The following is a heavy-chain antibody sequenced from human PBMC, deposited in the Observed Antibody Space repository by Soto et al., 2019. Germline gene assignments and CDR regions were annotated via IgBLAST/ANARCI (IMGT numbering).Heavy chain of an antibody. Sequence: EVQLLESGGDLVQPGGSLRLSCAASGFTFTNYAMTWVRQAPGKGLEWVSTISGGGSITYYADSLKGRFTISRDNSKNTLYLPINSLRAGDTAVYYCAKTIRGGYSSSWYYFDYWGQGTLVTVSS. J-gene: IGHJ4*02. CDR1: GFTFTNYA. CDR2: ISGGGSIT. D-gene: IGHD6-13*01. CDR3: AKTIRGGYSSSWYYFDY. V-gene: IGHV3-23*01.